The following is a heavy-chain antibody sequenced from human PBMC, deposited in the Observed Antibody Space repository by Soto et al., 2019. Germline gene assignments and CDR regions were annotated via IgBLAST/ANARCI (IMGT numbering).Heavy chain of an antibody. CDR2: ISGSGGST. CDR1: GFTFSSYA. CDR3: AKDQLNGVVPNPGVYGMDV. Sequence: QPGGSLRLSCAASGFTFSSYAMSWVRQAPGKGLEWVSAISGSGGSTYYADSVKGRFTISRDNSKNMLYLQMNSLRAEDTAVYYCAKDQLNGVVPNPGVYGMDVWGQGNTVTVSS. J-gene: IGHJ6*02. D-gene: IGHD2-2*01. V-gene: IGHV3-23*01.